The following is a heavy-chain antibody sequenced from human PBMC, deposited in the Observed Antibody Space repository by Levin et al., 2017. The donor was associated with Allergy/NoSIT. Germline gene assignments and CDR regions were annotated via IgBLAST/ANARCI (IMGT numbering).Heavy chain of an antibody. CDR3: AKDRYGGFGEFGGFDI. V-gene: IGHV3-30*18. CDR2: ISYDGSYK. J-gene: IGHJ3*02. Sequence: GESLKISCAASGFTFSTSGMHWVRQAPGKGLEWVAVISYDGSYKYYADCVKGRFTFSRDNSKNTLYLQMNSLTTEDTAVYYCAKDRYGGFGEFGGFDIWGQGTLVTVSS. D-gene: IGHD3-10*01. CDR1: GFTFSTSG.